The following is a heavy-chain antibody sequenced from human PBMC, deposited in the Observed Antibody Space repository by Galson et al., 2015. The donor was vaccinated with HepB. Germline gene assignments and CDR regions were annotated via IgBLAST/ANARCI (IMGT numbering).Heavy chain of an antibody. Sequence: SVKVSCKASGSSFNSFTFSWVRQAPGQGLEWMGEFIPHLDRAKYTQQFQGRVTITADKSTATVFMDLRSLRSDDTAKYYCARGHVEEVVIIPGAVNHPRISYGLDVWGQGTTVIVS. CDR1: GSSFNSFT. J-gene: IGHJ6*02. D-gene: IGHD2-2*01. CDR3: ARGHVEEVVIIPGAVNHPRISYGLDV. CDR2: FIPHLDRA. V-gene: IGHV1-69*10.